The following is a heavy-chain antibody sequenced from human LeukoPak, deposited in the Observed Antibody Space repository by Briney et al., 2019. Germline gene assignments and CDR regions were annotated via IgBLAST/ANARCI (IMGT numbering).Heavy chain of an antibody. J-gene: IGHJ4*02. CDR1: GFTFSDYY. CDR3: ARDDGSGSYYFDY. CDR2: ISSSGSTI. D-gene: IGHD3-10*01. Sequence: GGSLRLSCAASGFTFSDYYMSWIRQGPGKGLEWVSYISSSGSTIYYADSVKGRFTISRDNAKNSLYLQMNSLRAEDTAVYYCARDDGSGSYYFDYWGQGTLVTVSS. V-gene: IGHV3-11*01.